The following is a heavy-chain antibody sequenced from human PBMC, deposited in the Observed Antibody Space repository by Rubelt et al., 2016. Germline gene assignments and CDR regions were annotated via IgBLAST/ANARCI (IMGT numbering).Heavy chain of an antibody. Sequence: QVQLVQSGAEVKKPGSSVKVSCKASGGTFSSYAISWVRQAPGQGLEWMGGIIPIFGTANYAQKFQGRVTITADKSTSTAYMELRSLRSDDTAVYYCARVFGYAVAGNSYFDYWGQGTLVTVSS. D-gene: IGHD6-19*01. CDR1: GGTFSSYA. CDR2: IIPIFGTA. J-gene: IGHJ4*02. V-gene: IGHV1-69*06. CDR3: ARVFGYAVAGNSYFDY.